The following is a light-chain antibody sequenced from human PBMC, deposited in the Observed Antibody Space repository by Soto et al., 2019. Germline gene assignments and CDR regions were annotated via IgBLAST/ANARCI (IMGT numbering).Light chain of an antibody. CDR2: LGS. V-gene: IGKV2-28*01. CDR3: MQALQTPRT. CDR1: QSLLHSSGYNY. Sequence: IVMTQSPLSLPVTPGEPASISCRSSQSLLHSSGYNYLDWYLQRPGQSPQLLICLGSNRASGVPDRFSGSGSGTDFTLKISRVEAEDVGVYYCMQALQTPRTFGQGTKVEIK. J-gene: IGKJ1*01.